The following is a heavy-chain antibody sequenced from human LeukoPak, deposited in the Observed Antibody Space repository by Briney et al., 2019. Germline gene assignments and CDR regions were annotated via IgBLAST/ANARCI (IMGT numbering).Heavy chain of an antibody. D-gene: IGHD6-19*01. CDR2: ISSSSSYI. V-gene: IGHV3-21*01. CDR3: ARDSESSGWYPYRGFDY. J-gene: IGHJ4*02. CDR1: GFTFSSYS. Sequence: GGSLRLSCAASGFTFSSYSMNWVRQAPGKGLEWVSSISSSSSYIYYADSVKGRFTISRDNAKNSLYLQMNSLRAEDTAVYYCARDSESSGWYPYRGFDYWGQGTLVTVSS.